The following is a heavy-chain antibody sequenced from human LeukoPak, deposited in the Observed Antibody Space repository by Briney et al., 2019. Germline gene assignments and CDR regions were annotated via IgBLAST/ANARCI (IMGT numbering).Heavy chain of an antibody. V-gene: IGHV3-23*01. CDR3: AKMMTASGSRFDY. CDR1: GFTFSSYW. J-gene: IGHJ4*02. Sequence: GGSLRLSCAASGFTFSSYWMHWVRQAPGKGLQWVSAISSSGSSTYYADSVNGHFTISRDNSKNTLYLQFNSLRVEDTAVYYCAKMMTASGSRFDYWGQGTLVTVSS. D-gene: IGHD3-10*01. CDR2: ISSSGSST.